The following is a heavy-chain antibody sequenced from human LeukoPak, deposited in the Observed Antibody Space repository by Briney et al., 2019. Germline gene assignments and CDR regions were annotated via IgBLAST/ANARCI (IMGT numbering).Heavy chain of an antibody. CDR3: ARQGATFRGVTIQNWFDP. V-gene: IGHV4-34*01. CDR1: DGSFSGYY. J-gene: IGHJ5*02. CDR2: INQSGST. D-gene: IGHD3-10*01. Sequence: SETLSLTCAIDDGSFSGYYWSWIRQPPGKGLEWIGEINQSGSTNSNPSLKSRVTISVDTSKNQFSLKLSSVTAADTAVYYCARQGATFRGVTIQNWFDPWGQGTLVTVSS.